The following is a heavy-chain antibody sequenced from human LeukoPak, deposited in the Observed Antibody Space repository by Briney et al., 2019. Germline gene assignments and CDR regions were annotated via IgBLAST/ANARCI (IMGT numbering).Heavy chain of an antibody. V-gene: IGHV4-34*01. CDR2: INHSGST. J-gene: IGHJ4*02. CDR1: GGSFSGYY. Sequence: SETLSLTCAVYGGSFSGYYWSWIRQPPGKGLEWIGEINHSGSTNYNPSLKSRVTISVDTSKNQFSLKLSSVTAADTAVYYCARVGHYDILTGYLYYFDYWGQGTLVTVSS. CDR3: ARVGHYDILTGYLYYFDY. D-gene: IGHD3-9*01.